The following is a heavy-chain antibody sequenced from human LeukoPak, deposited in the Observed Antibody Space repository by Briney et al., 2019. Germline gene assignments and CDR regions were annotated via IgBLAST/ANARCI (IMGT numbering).Heavy chain of an antibody. J-gene: IGHJ4*02. CDR1: GGSISSSNW. V-gene: IGHV4-4*02. Sequence: PSGTLSLTCAVSGGSISSSNWWSWVRQPPGKGLEWIGEINHSGSTKYNPSLKSRVTMSVDTSKNQFSLKLSSVTAADTAVYYCAAVPESYYSVYYFSYWGQGTLVTVSS. CDR3: AAVPESYYSVYYFSY. CDR2: INHSGST. D-gene: IGHD3-10*01.